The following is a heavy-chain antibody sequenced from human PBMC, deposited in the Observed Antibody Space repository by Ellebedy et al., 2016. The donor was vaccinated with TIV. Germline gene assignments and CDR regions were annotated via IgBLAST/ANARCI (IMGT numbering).Heavy chain of an antibody. D-gene: IGHD1-26*01. CDR2: ITGSGDGGRT. CDR1: GFTFSSYA. J-gene: IGHJ3*02. CDR3: AGRSGTYSDAFDI. V-gene: IGHV3-23*01. Sequence: GESLKISXAASGFTFSSYAMSWVRQAPGKGLEWLSAITGSGDGGRTYSADSVKGRFTISRDNSKNTLYLQMNSLRAEDTAVYYCAGRSGTYSDAFDIWGQGTMVTVPS.